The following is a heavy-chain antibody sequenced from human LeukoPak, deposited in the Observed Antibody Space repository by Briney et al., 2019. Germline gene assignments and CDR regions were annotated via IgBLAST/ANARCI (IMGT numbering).Heavy chain of an antibody. CDR2: VYYSGST. Sequence: SETLSLTCTVSGGSIRSDFWSWIRQPPGKGLEWIGYVYYSGSTNYSPSLNSRVTISIDTSKNKFSLKLTSVTAADTAVYYCARAVYSSSWYGMDVWGQGTTVTVSS. CDR3: ARAVYSSSWYGMDV. J-gene: IGHJ6*02. D-gene: IGHD6-13*01. CDR1: GGSIRSDF. V-gene: IGHV4-59*01.